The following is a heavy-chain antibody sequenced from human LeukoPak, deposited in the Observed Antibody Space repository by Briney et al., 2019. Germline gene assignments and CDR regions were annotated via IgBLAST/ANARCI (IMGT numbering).Heavy chain of an antibody. CDR1: GFTFTKYA. J-gene: IGHJ4*02. Sequence: GGSLRLSCATSGFTFTKYAMSWVRQAPGKGLEWFSAISGRGGGTYYADSVKGRFTISRDNSKNTLYLQMNSLTAEDTAVYFCAKDLDITVAGTIEFWGQGTLVTVSS. CDR3: AKDLDITVAGTIEF. D-gene: IGHD6-19*01. CDR2: ISGRGGGT. V-gene: IGHV3-23*01.